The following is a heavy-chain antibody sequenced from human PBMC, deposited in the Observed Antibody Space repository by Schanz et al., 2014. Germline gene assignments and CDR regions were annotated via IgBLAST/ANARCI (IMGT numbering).Heavy chain of an antibody. CDR1: GFTFSSYA. Sequence: EVKLVASGGGLVQPGGSLRLSCAASGFTFSSYAMSWVRQAPGKGLEWVSAISGSGGSTYYADSVRGRFTISRDNAENTLFLQMNSLRAEDTAVYYCARKVVATIGGYYDNWGQGTLVIVSS. V-gene: IGHV3-23*04. D-gene: IGHD5-12*01. CDR2: ISGSGGST. CDR3: ARKVVATIGGYYDN. J-gene: IGHJ4*02.